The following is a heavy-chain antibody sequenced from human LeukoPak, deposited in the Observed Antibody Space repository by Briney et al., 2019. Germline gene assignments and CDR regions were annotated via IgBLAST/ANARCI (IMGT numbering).Heavy chain of an antibody. D-gene: IGHD1-26*01. V-gene: IGHV1-69*13. J-gene: IGHJ3*02. CDR3: ARVELGAFDI. Sequence: ASVKVSCKASGGTFSSYAISWVRQAPGQGLEWMGGIIPIFGTANYAQKFQGRVTITADESTSTAYMELSSLRSEDTAAYYCARVELGAFDIWGQGTMVTVSS. CDR1: GGTFSSYA. CDR2: IIPIFGTA.